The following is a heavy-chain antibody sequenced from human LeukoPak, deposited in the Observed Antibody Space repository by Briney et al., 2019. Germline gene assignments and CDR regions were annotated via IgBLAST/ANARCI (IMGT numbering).Heavy chain of an antibody. V-gene: IGHV4-34*01. J-gene: IGHJ4*02. CDR1: GGSFSGYY. D-gene: IGHD1-26*01. Sequence: SETLSLTCAVYGGSFSGYYWSWIRQPPGKGLEWIGEINDSGSTKYNPSLKSRVTISVDTSKKQFSLKVSSVTAADTAVYYCARQSGSYLFDYWGQGTPVTVSS. CDR3: ARQSGSYLFDY. CDR2: INDSGST.